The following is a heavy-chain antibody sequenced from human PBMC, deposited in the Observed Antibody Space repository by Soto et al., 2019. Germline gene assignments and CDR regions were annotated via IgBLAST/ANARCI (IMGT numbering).Heavy chain of an antibody. CDR3: ARAYDFWSGRDWFDP. D-gene: IGHD3-3*01. J-gene: IGHJ5*02. V-gene: IGHV1-8*01. CDR2: MNPNSGNT. Sequence: GASVKVSCKASGHTFTSYDINWVRQATGQGLEWMGWMNPNSGNTGYAQKFQGRVTMTRNTSISTAYMELSSLRSEDTAVYYCARAYDFWSGRDWFDPWGQGTLVTVSS. CDR1: GHTFTSYD.